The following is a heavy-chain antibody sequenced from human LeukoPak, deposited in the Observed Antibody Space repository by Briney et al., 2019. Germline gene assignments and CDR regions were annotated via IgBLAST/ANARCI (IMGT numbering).Heavy chain of an antibody. Sequence: SETLSLTCTVSGGSITSYYWSWIRQPPGKGLEWIGYIYYSGSTNYNPSLKSRVTISVDTSKNQFSLKLTSVTAADTAVYYCARGGMTVAGLFDYWGQGTLVTVSS. V-gene: IGHV4-59*01. J-gene: IGHJ4*02. D-gene: IGHD6-19*01. CDR2: IYYSGST. CDR1: GGSITSYY. CDR3: ARGGMTVAGLFDY.